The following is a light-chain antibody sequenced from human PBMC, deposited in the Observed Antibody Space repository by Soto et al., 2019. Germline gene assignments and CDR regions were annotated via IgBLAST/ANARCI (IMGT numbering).Light chain of an antibody. V-gene: IGKV3-20*01. Sequence: DIVLTQSPGTLSLSPGERATLSCRASQSVDSRYLAWYQQKPGQAPRLLIYAVSSRATAIPDRFSGSGSGTDFTLTISRLEPEDFAEDYCQQYGSSPRYSFGQGTKLEIK. CDR3: QQYGSSPRYS. J-gene: IGKJ2*03. CDR1: QSVDSRY. CDR2: AVS.